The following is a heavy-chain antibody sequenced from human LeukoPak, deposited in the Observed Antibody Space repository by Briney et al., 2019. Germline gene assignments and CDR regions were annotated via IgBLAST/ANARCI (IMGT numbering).Heavy chain of an antibody. D-gene: IGHD3-10*01. Sequence: GGSLRLSCAASGFTVSSNYMSWVRQAPGKGLEWVSVIYSGGSTYYADSVKGRFTISRDNSKNTLYLQMNSLRAEDTAVYYCARPPMVRELPFDYWGQGTLVTVSS. CDR3: ARPPMVRELPFDY. J-gene: IGHJ4*02. V-gene: IGHV3-53*01. CDR1: GFTVSSNY. CDR2: IYSGGST.